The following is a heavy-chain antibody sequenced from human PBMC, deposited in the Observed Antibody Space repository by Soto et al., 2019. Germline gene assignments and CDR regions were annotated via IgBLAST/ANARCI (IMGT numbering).Heavy chain of an antibody. V-gene: IGHV4-34*01. J-gene: IGHJ4*02. Sequence: KASETLSLTCAVYGGSFSGYYWSWIRQPPGKGLEWIGEINHSGSTNYNPSLKSRVTISVDTSKNQFSLKLSSVTAADTAVYYCARALNPVRYFDWPTVDYWGQGTLVTVSS. CDR3: ARALNPVRYFDWPTVDY. CDR2: INHSGST. CDR1: GGSFSGYY. D-gene: IGHD3-9*01.